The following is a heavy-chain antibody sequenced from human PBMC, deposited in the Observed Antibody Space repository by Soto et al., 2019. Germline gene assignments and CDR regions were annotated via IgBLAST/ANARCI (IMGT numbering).Heavy chain of an antibody. D-gene: IGHD2-15*01. CDR1: GFSLSTSGVG. Sequence: QITLKESGPTLVKPTQTLTLTCTFSGFSLSTSGVGVGWIRQPPGKALEWFALIYWDDDKRYSPSLKSRLTITKDTSKNQVVLTMTNMDPVDTATYYCAHRRDIVVVVAATRAFDWFDPWGQGTLVTVSS. CDR3: AHRRDIVVVVAATRAFDWFDP. V-gene: IGHV2-5*02. CDR2: IYWDDDK. J-gene: IGHJ5*02.